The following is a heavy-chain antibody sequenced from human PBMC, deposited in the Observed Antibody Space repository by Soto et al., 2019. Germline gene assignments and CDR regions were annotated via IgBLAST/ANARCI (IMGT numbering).Heavy chain of an antibody. CDR2: MNPNNGNT. Sequence: AVTVSRMSAAYTLTMYEINWVRQATGQDFEWMGWMNPNNGNTAYAQKFQGRVTMTRDTSKSTAFMELSSLTSEDTAVYYCARGPRNWGVDYWGQGTLVTVSS. V-gene: IGHV1-8*01. CDR1: AYTLTMYE. CDR3: ARGPRNWGVDY. J-gene: IGHJ4*02. D-gene: IGHD7-27*01.